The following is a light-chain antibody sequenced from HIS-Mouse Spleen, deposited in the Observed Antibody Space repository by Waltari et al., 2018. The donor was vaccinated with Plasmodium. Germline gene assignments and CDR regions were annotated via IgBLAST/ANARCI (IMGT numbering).Light chain of an antibody. CDR2: DVS. Sequence: QSALTQPRSVSGSPGQSVTISCTGTSSDVGGYNYVSWYQQHPGKAPKRRIYDVSKRPSGVPYRFSGSKSGNTASLTIAGLQAEDEADYYCCSYAGSYTLVFGGGTKLTVL. V-gene: IGLV2-11*01. J-gene: IGLJ2*01. CDR3: CSYAGSYTLV. CDR1: SSDVGGYNY.